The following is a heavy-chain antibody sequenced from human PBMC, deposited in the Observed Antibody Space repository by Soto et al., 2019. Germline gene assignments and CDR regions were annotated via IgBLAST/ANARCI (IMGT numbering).Heavy chain of an antibody. CDR1: GFTFSIYA. J-gene: IGHJ4*02. V-gene: IGHV3-23*01. Sequence: GGSLRLSCAASGFTFSIYAMNWVRLAPGKGLEWVSALTPSGDNTYYADSVKGRFTISRDNSKNTLYLQMNSLRAEDTAVYYCAKAGTQSYCDCWGQGTLVTVSS. CDR2: LTPSGDNT. CDR3: AKAGTQSYCDC. D-gene: IGHD1-1*01.